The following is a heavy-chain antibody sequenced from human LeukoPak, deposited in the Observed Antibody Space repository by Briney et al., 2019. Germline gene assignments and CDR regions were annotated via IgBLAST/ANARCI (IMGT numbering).Heavy chain of an antibody. Sequence: SETLSLTCSVPGGSTNSYYWSWIRQSGGKGLEWIGRIYSSGSTVYNPSLNSRLTMSIDTSKNQFSLTLKSVTATDTAVYYCARVKASSTSWTFDQWGQGALVTVSS. CDR2: IYSSGST. D-gene: IGHD2-2*01. J-gene: IGHJ4*02. V-gene: IGHV4-4*07. CDR1: GGSTNSYY. CDR3: ARVKASSTSWTFDQ.